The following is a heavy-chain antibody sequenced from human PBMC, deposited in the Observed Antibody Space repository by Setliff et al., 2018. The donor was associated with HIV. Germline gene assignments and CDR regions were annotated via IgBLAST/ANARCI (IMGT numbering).Heavy chain of an antibody. CDR3: ATYSASWPDY. D-gene: IGHD6-13*01. V-gene: IGHV4-39*01. Sequence: SETLSLTCTVSGASISSRSYYWAWIRQPPGKGLEWIGTIYYSGSTYYNPSLKSRVNISVDTSKNQFSLKLSSVTAADTAVYYCATYSASWPDYWGQGTLVTVSS. J-gene: IGHJ4*02. CDR1: GASISSRSYY. CDR2: IYYSGST.